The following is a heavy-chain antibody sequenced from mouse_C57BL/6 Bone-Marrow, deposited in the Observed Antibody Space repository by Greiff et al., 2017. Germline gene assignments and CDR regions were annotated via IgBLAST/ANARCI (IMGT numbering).Heavy chain of an antibody. V-gene: IGHV1-85*01. D-gene: IGHD1-1*01. J-gene: IGHJ3*01. Sequence: QVQLQQSGPELVKPGASVKLSCKASGYTFTSYDINWVKQRPGQGLEWIGWIYPNDGSTKYNEKLKGKATLTVDTSASTAYMELHSLTSEDSSVYFCALDGYGSSYGFAYWGQGTLVTVSA. CDR3: ALDGYGSSYGFAY. CDR1: GYTFTSYD. CDR2: IYPNDGST.